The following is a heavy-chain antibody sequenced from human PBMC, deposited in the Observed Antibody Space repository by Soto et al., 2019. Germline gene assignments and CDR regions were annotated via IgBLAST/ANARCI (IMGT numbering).Heavy chain of an antibody. CDR1: RFTFNSYS. D-gene: IGHD1-26*01. CDR2: INSGSTSV. Sequence: EVPLVESGGGLVQPRGSLTLSCVATRFTFNSYSMNWVRQAQGKGLEWISYINSGSTSVFYADSVKGRFTISRDNAKNSLYLQMNSLRAEDTAVYYCASSASPDPYWGEGTLVTVSS. V-gene: IGHV3-48*01. J-gene: IGHJ4*02. CDR3: ASSASPDPY.